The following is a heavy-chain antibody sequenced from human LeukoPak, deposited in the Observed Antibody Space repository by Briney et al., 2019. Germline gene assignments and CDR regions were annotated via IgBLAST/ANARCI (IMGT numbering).Heavy chain of an antibody. V-gene: IGHV3-43D*03. Sequence: GGSLRLSCAASGFPFDDYAMHWVRQAPGKGLEWVSLISWGGGSTYYADSVKGRFTISRDNSKNSLYLQMNSLRAEDTALYYCAKDIWSGTGTVGVDYWGQGTLVTVSS. CDR2: ISWGGGST. J-gene: IGHJ4*02. D-gene: IGHD1-1*01. CDR3: AKDIWSGTGTVGVDY. CDR1: GFPFDDYA.